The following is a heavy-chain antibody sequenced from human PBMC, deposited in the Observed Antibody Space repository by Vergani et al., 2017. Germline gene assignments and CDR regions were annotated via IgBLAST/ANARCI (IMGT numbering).Heavy chain of an antibody. CDR3: ARVASGRGYSYSYYYGMDV. V-gene: IGHV1-46*01. CDR1: GYTFTSYY. D-gene: IGHD5-18*01. J-gene: IGHJ6*02. Sequence: QVQLVQSGAEVKKPGASVKVSCKASGYTFTSYYMHWMRQAPGQGLEWMGIINPSGGSTSYAQKFQGRVTMTRDTSTSTVYMELSSLRSEDTAVYYCARVASGRGYSYSYYYGMDVWGQGTTVTVSS. CDR2: INPSGGST.